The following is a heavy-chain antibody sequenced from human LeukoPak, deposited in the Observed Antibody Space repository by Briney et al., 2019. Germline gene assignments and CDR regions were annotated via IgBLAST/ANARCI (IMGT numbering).Heavy chain of an antibody. D-gene: IGHD2-15*01. V-gene: IGHV4-61*01. Sequence: SETLSLTCTVSGGSVSSGSYYWSRIRQPPGKGLEWIGYIYYSGSTNYNPSLKSRVTISVDTSKNQFSLKLSPVTAADTAVYYCARDSVVAATTFDYWGQGTLVTVSS. J-gene: IGHJ4*02. CDR1: GGSVSSGSYY. CDR3: ARDSVVAATTFDY. CDR2: IYYSGST.